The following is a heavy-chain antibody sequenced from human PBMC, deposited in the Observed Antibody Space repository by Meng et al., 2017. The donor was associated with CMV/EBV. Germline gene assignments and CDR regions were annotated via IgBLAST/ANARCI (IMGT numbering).Heavy chain of an antibody. V-gene: IGHV1-69*02. CDR3: ARTRIGIVGATSSGNFDY. J-gene: IGHJ4*02. D-gene: IGHD1-26*01. CDR2: ILAILGRA. Sequence: FGSYTISCVRQAHGQGLEWMGRILAILGRANYEQKFQGRVTITADKSTSTAYMELSSLRSEDTAVYYCARTRIGIVGATSSGNFDYWGQGTLVTVSS. CDR1: FGSYT.